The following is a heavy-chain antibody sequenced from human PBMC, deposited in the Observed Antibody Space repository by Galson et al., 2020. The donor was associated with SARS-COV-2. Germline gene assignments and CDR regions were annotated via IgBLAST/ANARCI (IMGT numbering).Heavy chain of an antibody. CDR1: GFTFDDYA. Sequence: GGSLRLSCAASGFTFDDYAMHWVRQAPGKGLEWVSLISWDGGSTYYADSVKGRFTISRDNSKNSLYLQMNSLRAEDTALYYCAKDQAGNFDYWGQGTLVTVSS. D-gene: IGHD6-13*01. CDR3: AKDQAGNFDY. V-gene: IGHV3-43D*03. J-gene: IGHJ4*02. CDR2: ISWDGGST.